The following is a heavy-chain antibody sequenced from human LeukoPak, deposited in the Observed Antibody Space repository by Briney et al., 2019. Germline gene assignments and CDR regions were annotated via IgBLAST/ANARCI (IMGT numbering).Heavy chain of an antibody. CDR1: GGTFSIYA. Sequence: SVKVSCTASGGTFSIYAISWVRQAPGQGLEWMGGIIPIFGTANYAQKFQGRVTITADESTSTAYMELSSLRSEDTAVYYCARCLDSYGYLARYWGQGTLVTVSS. CDR2: IIPIFGTA. D-gene: IGHD5-18*01. V-gene: IGHV1-69*13. CDR3: ARCLDSYGYLARY. J-gene: IGHJ4*02.